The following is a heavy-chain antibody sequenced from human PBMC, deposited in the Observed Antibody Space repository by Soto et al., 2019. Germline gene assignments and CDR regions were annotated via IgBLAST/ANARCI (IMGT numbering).Heavy chain of an antibody. CDR2: INPNSGRT. Sequence: EASVKVSCKASGCTFSSYTISWVRQAPGQGLEWMGRINPNSGRTNYSQKFQGWVTMTRDTSVSTAYMELSRLKSDDTAVYYCARLALGYCSGGTCYSGAFDIWGQGTMVTVSS. V-gene: IGHV1-2*04. CDR1: GCTFSSYT. D-gene: IGHD2-15*01. J-gene: IGHJ3*02. CDR3: ARLALGYCSGGTCYSGAFDI.